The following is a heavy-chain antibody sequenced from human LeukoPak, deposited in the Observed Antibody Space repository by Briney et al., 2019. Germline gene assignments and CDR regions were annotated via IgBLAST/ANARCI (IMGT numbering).Heavy chain of an antibody. D-gene: IGHD2-8*01. V-gene: IGHV1-46*01. CDR1: GYTFTSYY. CDR2: INPSGDST. CDR3: ARAVSDNDYGMDV. J-gene: IGHJ6*02. Sequence: EASVEVYCKASGYTFTSYYMHWVRQAPGQGPEWMGIINPSGDSTSYAQKFQGRVTMTRDTSTSTVYMELSSLRSDDTAVYYCARAVSDNDYGMDVWGQGTTVTVSS.